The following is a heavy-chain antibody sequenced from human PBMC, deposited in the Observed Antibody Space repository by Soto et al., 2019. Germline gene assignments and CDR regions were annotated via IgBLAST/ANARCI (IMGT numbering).Heavy chain of an antibody. CDR3: ATTREAIIHLYYFDF. V-gene: IGHV4-4*02. Sequence: QVQLQESGPRLVKPSGTLSLTCDVSGGSISDSVWWSWVHQAPGKGLEWIGEIYHSGKTYYNPSLKSRVTISTDRSRNQVSLTLDFVTAADTAIYYCATTREAIIHLYYFDFWGQGVLVTVSS. CDR1: GGSISDSVW. J-gene: IGHJ4*02. D-gene: IGHD3-10*01. CDR2: IYHSGKT.